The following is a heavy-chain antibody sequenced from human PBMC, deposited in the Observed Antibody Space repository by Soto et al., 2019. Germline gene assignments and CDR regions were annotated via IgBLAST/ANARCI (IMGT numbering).Heavy chain of an antibody. CDR1: GYTFTGYY. CDR2: INPNSGGT. V-gene: IGHV1-2*04. Sequence: GASVKVSCKASGYTFTGYYMHWVRQAPGQGLEWMGWINPNSGGTNYAQKFQGWVTMTRDTSISTAYMELSRLRSDDTAVYYCARAPPYDFWSGYFGANWFDPWGQGTLVTVSS. D-gene: IGHD3-3*01. J-gene: IGHJ5*02. CDR3: ARAPPYDFWSGYFGANWFDP.